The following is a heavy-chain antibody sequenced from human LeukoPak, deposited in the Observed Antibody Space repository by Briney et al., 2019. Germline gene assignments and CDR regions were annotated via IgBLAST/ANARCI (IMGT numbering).Heavy chain of an antibody. CDR1: GFTFSSYA. J-gene: IGHJ3*02. V-gene: IGHV3-23*01. D-gene: IGHD4-17*01. CDR2: ISGSGGSK. CDR3: AKSRHGDYLSRYAFDI. Sequence: PGGSLRLSCAASGFTFSSYAMSCVRQAPGKGLEWVSAISGSGGSKYYTDSVKGRFTISIDNSKNTLYLQMNRLRVEDTAVYYCAKSRHGDYLSRYAFDIWGQGTMVTVSS.